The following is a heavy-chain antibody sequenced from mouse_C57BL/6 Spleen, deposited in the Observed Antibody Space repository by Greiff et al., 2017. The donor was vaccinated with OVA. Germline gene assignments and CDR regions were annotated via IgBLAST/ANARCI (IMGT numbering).Heavy chain of an antibody. CDR2: ISYSGST. CDR3: ARSPNWDVWYVEV. J-gene: IGHJ1*03. CDR1: GYSITSDY. Sequence: EVMLVESGPGLAKPSQTLSLTCSVTGYSITSDYWNWIRKFPGNKLEYMGYISYSGSTYYNPSLKSRISITRDTSKNQYYLQLNSVTTEDTATDYCARSPNWDVWYVEVWGTGTTVTVSS. D-gene: IGHD4-1*01. V-gene: IGHV3-8*01.